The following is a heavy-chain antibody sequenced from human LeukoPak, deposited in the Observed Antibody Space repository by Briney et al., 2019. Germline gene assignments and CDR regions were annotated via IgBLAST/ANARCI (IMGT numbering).Heavy chain of an antibody. V-gene: IGHV3-23*01. CDR2: IFGSGGSP. Sequence: GGSLRLSCEASGFTFGSFAMYWVRQAPGRGLDWIAGIFGSGGSPHYADSVKGRFTISRDNSKNTVYLQINSLRAEDTAVYYCGKTTAGYSSGQKPAWPVDYWGQGTLVTVSS. D-gene: IGHD5-18*01. J-gene: IGHJ4*02. CDR3: GKTTAGYSSGQKPAWPVDY. CDR1: GFTFGSFA.